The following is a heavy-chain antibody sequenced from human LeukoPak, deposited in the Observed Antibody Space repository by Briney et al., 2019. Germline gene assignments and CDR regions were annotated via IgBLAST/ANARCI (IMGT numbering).Heavy chain of an antibody. D-gene: IGHD4-17*01. CDR3: VNSGYGAYYDY. Sequence: GESLKISCQGSVPTYWNGRVRQIPGKGLEWMAIIYPGDFDTKYNPSFQDQVTISVDKSINTAYLQWSSLKASDTAIYFCVNSGYGAYYDYWGQGTLVTVTS. J-gene: IGHJ4*02. V-gene: IGHV5-51*01. CDR2: IYPGDFDT. CDR1: VPTYW.